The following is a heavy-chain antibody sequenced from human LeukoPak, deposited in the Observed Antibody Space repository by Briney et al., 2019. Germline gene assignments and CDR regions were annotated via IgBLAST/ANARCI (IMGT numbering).Heavy chain of an antibody. CDR2: INHSGST. J-gene: IGHJ4*02. V-gene: IGHV4-34*01. CDR1: GGSFSGYY. D-gene: IGHD2-8*01. CDR3: ARVGVLGY. Sequence: SETPSLTCAVYGGSFSGYYWSWIRQPPGKGLEWIGEINHSGSTNYNPSLKSRVTISVDTSKNQFSLKLSSVTAADTAVYYCARVGVLGYWGQGTLVTVSS.